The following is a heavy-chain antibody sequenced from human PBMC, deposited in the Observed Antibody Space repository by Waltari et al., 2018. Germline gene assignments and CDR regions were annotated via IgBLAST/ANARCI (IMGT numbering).Heavy chain of an antibody. CDR1: GYSITSAYW. D-gene: IGHD1-26*01. CDR3: AGHEWGLPGF. CDR2: IHYTGDT. V-gene: IGHV4-38-2*01. Sequence: QVQLQESGPGLVKPSETLSLTCGVSGYSITSAYWWAWFRQPPGKGLEWMASIHYTGDTHSPSLKSRVTISADKSKNEVSLRLTSVTAADTAVYYCAGHEWGLPGFWGQGTLVTVSS. J-gene: IGHJ4*02.